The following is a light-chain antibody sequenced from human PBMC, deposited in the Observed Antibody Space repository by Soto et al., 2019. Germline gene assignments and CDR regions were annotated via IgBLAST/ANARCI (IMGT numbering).Light chain of an antibody. V-gene: IGKV1-5*03. J-gene: IGKJ4*01. Sequence: DLQMTQSPSTLSASVGDRVTITCRASQSISSWLAWYQQKPGKAPNLLIYKTSSLESGVPSRFSGSGSGTEFTLTVNSLQPDDFATYYCQQYDSYPLTFGGGTKV. CDR1: QSISSW. CDR3: QQYDSYPLT. CDR2: KTS.